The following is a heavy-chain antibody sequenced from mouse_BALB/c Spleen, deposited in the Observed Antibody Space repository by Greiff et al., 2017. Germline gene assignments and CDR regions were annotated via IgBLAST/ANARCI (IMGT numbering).Heavy chain of an antibody. D-gene: IGHD1-2*01. CDR2: IYPGDGDT. CDR1: GYAFSSSW. CDR3: ARSITRSYWYFDV. Sequence: QVQLQQSGPELVKPGASVKISCKASGYAFSSSWMNWVKQRPGQGLEWIGRIYPGDGDTNYNGKFKGKATLTADKSSSTAYMQLSSLTSVDSAVYFCARSITRSYWYFDVWGAGTTVTVSS. V-gene: IGHV1-82*01. J-gene: IGHJ1*01.